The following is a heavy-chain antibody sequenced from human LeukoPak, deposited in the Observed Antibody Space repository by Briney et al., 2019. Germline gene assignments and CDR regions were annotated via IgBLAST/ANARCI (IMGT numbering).Heavy chain of an antibody. CDR2: INHSGST. V-gene: IGHV4-34*01. Sequence: SETLSLTCAVYGGSFSGYYWSWIRQPPGKGLEWIGEINHSGSTNYNPSFKSRVTISVDTSKNQFSLKLSSVTAADTAVYYCGYSYGSDAFDIWGQGTMVTVSS. J-gene: IGHJ3*02. CDR3: GYSYGSDAFDI. D-gene: IGHD5-18*01. CDR1: GGSFSGYY.